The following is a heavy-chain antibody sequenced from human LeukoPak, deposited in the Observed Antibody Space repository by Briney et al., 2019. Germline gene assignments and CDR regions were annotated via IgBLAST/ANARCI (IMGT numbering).Heavy chain of an antibody. CDR3: AKISSVTANFDC. D-gene: IGHD4-17*01. V-gene: IGHV3-23*01. Sequence: QTGGSLRLSCAASGFTFSTYPMGWVRQAPGKGLEWVSSIDASGAYTYYADSVKGRFTISRDNSKNTLYLQMNTLRAEDTAEYSCAKISSVTANFDCWGQGTLVTISS. J-gene: IGHJ4*02. CDR2: IDASGAYT. CDR1: GFTFSTYP.